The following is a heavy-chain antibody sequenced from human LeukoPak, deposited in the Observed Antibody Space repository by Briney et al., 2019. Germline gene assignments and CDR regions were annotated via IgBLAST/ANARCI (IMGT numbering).Heavy chain of an antibody. CDR3: ARGLSKESMGYCSSTSCFGFDP. D-gene: IGHD2-2*01. V-gene: IGHV4-34*01. CDR2: INHSGST. J-gene: IGHJ5*02. CDR1: GGSFSGYY. Sequence: SETLSLTCAVYGGSFSGYYWSWIRQPPGEGLEWIGEINHSGSTNYNPSLKSRVTISVDTSKNQFSLKLSSVTAADTAVYYCARGLSKESMGYCSSTSCFGFDPWGQGTLVTVSS.